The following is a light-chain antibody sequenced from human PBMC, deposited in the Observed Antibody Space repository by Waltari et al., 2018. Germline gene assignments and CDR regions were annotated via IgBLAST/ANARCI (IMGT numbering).Light chain of an antibody. J-gene: IGKJ4*01. CDR2: DAS. Sequence: EIVLTQSPATLSLSPGDRATLSCRASQSVSSYLAWYQQKPGQAPRLLIYDASSRATGIPARFSGSGSGTDFTLTISSLEPEDFAVYYCQHRSNRPLTFGGGTKVKIK. V-gene: IGKV3-11*01. CDR3: QHRSNRPLT. CDR1: QSVSSY.